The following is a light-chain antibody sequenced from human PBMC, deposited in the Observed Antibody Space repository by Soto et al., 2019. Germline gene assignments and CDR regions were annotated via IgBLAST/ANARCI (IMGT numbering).Light chain of an antibody. CDR2: DVS. Sequence: QSVLTQPASVSGSPGQSIAISCTGSSSDVGGYKYVSWYQQHPGKAPKLMIYDVSNRPSGVSDRFSGSKSGNTASLTISGLQSEDEADYYCSSYTSSNSYVFGTGTKVNVL. J-gene: IGLJ1*01. CDR3: SSYTSSNSYV. CDR1: SSDVGGYKY. V-gene: IGLV2-14*03.